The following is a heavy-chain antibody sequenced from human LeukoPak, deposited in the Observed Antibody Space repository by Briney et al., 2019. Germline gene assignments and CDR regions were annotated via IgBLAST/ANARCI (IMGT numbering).Heavy chain of an antibody. V-gene: IGHV3-15*01. CDR1: GFTFSNAW. Sequence: GGSLRLSCAASGFTFSNAWMSWVRQAPGKGLEWVGRIKSKTDGGTTDYAAPVKGRFTISRDDSKNTLYLQMNSLKTEDTAVYYCAKQSTARSLGEGGQGTLVTVSS. J-gene: IGHJ4*02. D-gene: IGHD6-6*01. CDR3: AKQSTARSLGE. CDR2: IKSKTDGGTT.